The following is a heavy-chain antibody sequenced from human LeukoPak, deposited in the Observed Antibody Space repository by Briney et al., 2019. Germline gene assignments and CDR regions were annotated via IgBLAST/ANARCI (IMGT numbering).Heavy chain of an antibody. CDR1: GFTFSSYG. D-gene: IGHD6-6*01. CDR2: ISYDGSNK. Sequence: RRSLRLSCAASGFTFSSYGMHWVRQVPGKGLEWVAVISYDGSNKYYADSVKGRFTISRDNSKNTLYLQMNSLRAEDTAVYYCAKDLAWYSSSPDYWGQGTLVTVSS. V-gene: IGHV3-30*18. CDR3: AKDLAWYSSSPDY. J-gene: IGHJ4*02.